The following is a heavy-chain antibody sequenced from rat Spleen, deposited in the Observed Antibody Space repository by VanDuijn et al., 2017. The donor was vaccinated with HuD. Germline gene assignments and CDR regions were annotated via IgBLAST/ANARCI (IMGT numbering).Heavy chain of an antibody. J-gene: IGHJ2*01. CDR2: ISSDGGRN. CDR3: ARRRVYAKDFDY. V-gene: IGHV5-29*01. D-gene: IGHD1-11*01. Sequence: EVQLVESGGGLVQPGRSLKLSCAASGFTFSDYVMTWVRQAPAKGLEWVATISSDGGRNFYRDSVKGRFTISRDNAKNTQYLQMDSLRSEDTATYYCARRRVYAKDFDYWGQGVMVTVSS. CDR1: GFTFSDYV.